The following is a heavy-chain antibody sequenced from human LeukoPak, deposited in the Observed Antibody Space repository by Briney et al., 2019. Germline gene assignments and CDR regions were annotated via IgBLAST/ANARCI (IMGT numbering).Heavy chain of an antibody. V-gene: IGHV3-9*01. D-gene: IGHD3-10*01. CDR1: GFTFDDYA. Sequence: GRSLRLSCAASGFTFDDYAMHWVRQAPGKGLEWVSGISWNSGSIGYADSVKGRFTISRDNAKNSLYLQMNSLRAEDTALYYCAKDFGRFGELLYSYWGQGTLVPVSS. CDR3: AKDFGRFGELLYSY. CDR2: ISWNSGSI. J-gene: IGHJ4*02.